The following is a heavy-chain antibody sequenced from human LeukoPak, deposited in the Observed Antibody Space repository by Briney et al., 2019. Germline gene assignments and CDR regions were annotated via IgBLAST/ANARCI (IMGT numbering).Heavy chain of an antibody. CDR2: ISYDGSDK. J-gene: IGHJ4*02. Sequence: GGSLRLSCPASGFTFSSYAMLWVRQAPGKGLEWVAVISYDGSDKYYADSVKGRFTISRDNSKNTLYLQMNSPRAEDTAVYYCAKGFHGFDPQDYWGQGTLVTVSS. CDR1: GFTFSSYA. CDR3: AKGFHGFDPQDY. D-gene: IGHD3-9*01. V-gene: IGHV3-30*18.